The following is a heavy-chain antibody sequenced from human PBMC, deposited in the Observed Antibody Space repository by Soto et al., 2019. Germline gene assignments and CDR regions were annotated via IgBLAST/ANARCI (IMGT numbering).Heavy chain of an antibody. J-gene: IGHJ4*02. V-gene: IGHV1-69*13. CDR3: ARGATVTTKFDY. CDR2: IIPIFGTA. D-gene: IGHD4-17*01. Sequence: SVKLYCKASGCTFSSYAISWGLQAPGQGLEWMGGIIPIFGTANYAQKFQGRVTITADESTSTAYMELSSLRSEDTAVYYCARGATVTTKFDYWGQGPLVTLYS. CDR1: GCTFSSYA.